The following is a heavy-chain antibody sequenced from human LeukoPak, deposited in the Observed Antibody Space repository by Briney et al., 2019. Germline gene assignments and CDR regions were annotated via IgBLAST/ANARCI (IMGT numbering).Heavy chain of an antibody. CDR1: GFTFSTYG. V-gene: IGHV3-33*03. CDR2: IWNDGSNK. CDR3: GRFVSGNYGRGDS. J-gene: IGHJ4*02. Sequence: PGRSLRLSCAASGFTFSTYGMHWVRQAPGKGLEWVTLIWNDGSNKYYADSVKGRFTISRDNAKNTLYLQMNTLRAEDTAVYYCGRFVSGNYGRGDSWGQGTLVTVSS. D-gene: IGHD1-26*01.